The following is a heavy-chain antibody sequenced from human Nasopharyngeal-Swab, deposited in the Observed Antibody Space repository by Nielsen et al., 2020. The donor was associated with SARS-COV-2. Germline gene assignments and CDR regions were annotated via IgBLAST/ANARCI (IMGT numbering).Heavy chain of an antibody. Sequence: WIRQPPGKGMEWIGEINNSGSTNYNPSLKSRVTISVDTSKNQFSLKLSSVTAADTAVYYWARGSVVPAAPAVDYFDYWGQGTLVTVSS. D-gene: IGHD2-2*01. CDR3: ARGSVVPAAPAVDYFDY. V-gene: IGHV4-34*01. CDR2: INNSGST. J-gene: IGHJ4*02.